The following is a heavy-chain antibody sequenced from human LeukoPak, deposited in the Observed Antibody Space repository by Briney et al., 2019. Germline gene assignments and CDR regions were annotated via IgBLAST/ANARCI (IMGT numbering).Heavy chain of an antibody. CDR2: IYHSGST. CDR1: GGSISSSNW. D-gene: IGHD1-26*01. Sequence: SETLSLTCAVSGGSISSSNWWSWVRQPPGKGLEWIGEIYHSGSTNYNPSLKSRVTISVDTSKNQFSLKLSSVTAADTAAYYCARPGGGSSASYNWFDPWGQGTLVTVSS. V-gene: IGHV4-4*02. J-gene: IGHJ5*02. CDR3: ARPGGGSSASYNWFDP.